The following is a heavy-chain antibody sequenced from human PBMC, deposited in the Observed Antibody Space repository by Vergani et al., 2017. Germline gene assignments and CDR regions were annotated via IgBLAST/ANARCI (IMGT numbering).Heavy chain of an antibody. CDR1: EYSFGNYW. V-gene: IGHV5-51*01. Sequence: EAELVQSGPEMRKPGESLKISCKGSEYSFGNYWIGWVRQMPGKGLEWMGIIYPADSDTRYSPSFQGQVTISADKSISTAFLQWDSLKASDTALYYCARHTTYTDSWGQGTLVTFSS. CDR2: IYPADSDT. D-gene: IGHD1-1*01. J-gene: IGHJ4*02. CDR3: ARHTTYTDS.